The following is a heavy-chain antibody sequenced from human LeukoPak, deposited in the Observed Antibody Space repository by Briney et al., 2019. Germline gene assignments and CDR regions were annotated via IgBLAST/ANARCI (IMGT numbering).Heavy chain of an antibody. Sequence: PGGSLRLSCAASGFTFSSYGMHWVRQAPGKGLEWVAVISYDGSNKYYADSVKGRFTISRDNSKNTLYLQMNSLRAEDTAVYYCAKDIQGSYWGQGTLVTVSS. D-gene: IGHD2-21*01. CDR1: GFTFSSYG. CDR3: AKDIQGSY. V-gene: IGHV3-30*18. CDR2: ISYDGSNK. J-gene: IGHJ4*02.